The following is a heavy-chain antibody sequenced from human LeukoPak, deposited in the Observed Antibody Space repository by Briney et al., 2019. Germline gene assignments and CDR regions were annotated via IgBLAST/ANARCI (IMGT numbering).Heavy chain of an antibody. CDR1: GYSFTSYW. D-gene: IGHD2-2*01. CDR2: IYPGDSDT. CDR3: ARVGIVVVPAAHMDV. J-gene: IGHJ6*02. V-gene: IGHV5-51*01. Sequence: PGESLGISCKGSGYSFTSYWIGWVRQMPGKGLEWMGIIYPGDSDTRYSPSFQGQVTISADKSISTAYLQWSSLKASDTAMYYCARVGIVVVPAAHMDVWGQGTTVTVSS.